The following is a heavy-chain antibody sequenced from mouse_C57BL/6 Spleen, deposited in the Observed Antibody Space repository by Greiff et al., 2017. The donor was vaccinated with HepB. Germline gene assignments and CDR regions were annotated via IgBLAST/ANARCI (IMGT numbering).Heavy chain of an antibody. CDR2: ISSGSSTI. Sequence: EVKVEESGGGLVKPGGSLKLSCAASGFTFSDYGMHWVRQAPEKGLEWVAYISSGSSTIYYADTVKGRFTISRDNAKNTLFLQMTSLRSEDTAMYYCCSSYGYYAMDYWGQGTSVTVSS. CDR3: CSSYGYYAMDY. J-gene: IGHJ4*01. CDR1: GFTFSDYG. D-gene: IGHD1-1*01. V-gene: IGHV5-17*01.